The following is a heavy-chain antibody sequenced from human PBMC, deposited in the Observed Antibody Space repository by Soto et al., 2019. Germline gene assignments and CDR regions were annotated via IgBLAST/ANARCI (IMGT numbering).Heavy chain of an antibody. Sequence: GGSLRLSCAASGFTFSSYGMHWVRQAPGKGLEWVSSISSSSSYIYYADSVKGRFTISRDNAKNSLYLQMNSLRAEDTAVYYCARDDFQGLFDYWGQGTLVTVSS. D-gene: IGHD2-21*02. CDR2: ISSSSSYI. CDR3: ARDDFQGLFDY. J-gene: IGHJ4*02. V-gene: IGHV3-21*01. CDR1: GFTFSSYG.